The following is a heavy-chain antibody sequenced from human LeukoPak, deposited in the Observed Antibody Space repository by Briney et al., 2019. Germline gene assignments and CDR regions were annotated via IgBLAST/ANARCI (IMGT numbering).Heavy chain of an antibody. CDR2: ISSSSIYI. J-gene: IGHJ3*02. Sequence: RAGGSLRLSCAASGFTFSSYSMNWVRQAPGKGLEWVSSISSSSIYIYYADSVKGRFTISRDNAKKSVHLQMNSLRAEDTAVYYCARDRDYAFDIWGPGTMVTVSS. CDR3: ARDRDYAFDI. CDR1: GFTFSSYS. D-gene: IGHD5-12*01. V-gene: IGHV3-21*01.